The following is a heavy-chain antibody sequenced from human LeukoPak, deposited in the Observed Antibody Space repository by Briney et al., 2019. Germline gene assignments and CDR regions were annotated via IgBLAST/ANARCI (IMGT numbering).Heavy chain of an antibody. Sequence: ASVKVSCKAPGYTFTGYYMHWVRQAPGQGLEWMGWINPDNGGTNYAQKFQGRVTMTRDMSISTAYMELSRLRSDDTAVYYCARAIGWYYLDYWGQGTLVTVSS. CDR3: ARAIGWYYLDY. D-gene: IGHD6-19*01. J-gene: IGHJ4*02. V-gene: IGHV1-2*02. CDR1: GYTFTGYY. CDR2: INPDNGGT.